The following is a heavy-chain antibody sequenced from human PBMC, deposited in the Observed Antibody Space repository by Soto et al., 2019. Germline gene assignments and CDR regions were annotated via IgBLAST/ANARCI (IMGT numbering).Heavy chain of an antibody. CDR3: AKDRYSSSPYNWFDP. Sequence: LRLSCEASGFTFSNFAMSWVRQAPGEGLEWVSSITGDGDDTYYADSVKGRVTISRDNSKNTLYLHMNSVRVDDTAIYYCAKDRYSSSPYNWFDPWGQGSLVTVSS. CDR2: ITGDGDDT. V-gene: IGHV3-23*01. J-gene: IGHJ5*02. D-gene: IGHD4-4*01. CDR1: GFTFSNFA.